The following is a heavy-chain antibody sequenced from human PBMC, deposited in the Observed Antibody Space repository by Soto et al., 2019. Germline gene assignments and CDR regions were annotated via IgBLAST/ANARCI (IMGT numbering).Heavy chain of an antibody. Sequence: QVQLVQSGAEVKKPGSSVKVSCKASGGTFSSYAISWVRQAPGQGLEWMGGIIPIFGTATYAQKFQGRVTITADKSTSTAYMELSSLRSDDTAVYYCASPTMDYYYYYGMDVWGQGTTVTVSS. V-gene: IGHV1-69*14. CDR2: IIPIFGTA. J-gene: IGHJ6*02. D-gene: IGHD3-10*01. CDR3: ASPTMDYYYYYGMDV. CDR1: GGTFSSYA.